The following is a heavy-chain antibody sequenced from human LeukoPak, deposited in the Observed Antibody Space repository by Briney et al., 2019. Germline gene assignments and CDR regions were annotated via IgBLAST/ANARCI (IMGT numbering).Heavy chain of an antibody. V-gene: IGHV3-74*01. CDR1: GITFSSHW. Sequence: GGSLRLSCAASGITFSSHWMHWVRQAPGKGLVWVSSINSDGSSTSYADSVKGRFTISRDNAKNTLYLQMNSLRAEDTAVYYCARAFFREFDYWGQGTLVTVSS. CDR2: INSDGSST. J-gene: IGHJ4*02. CDR3: ARAFFREFDY. D-gene: IGHD3-10*01.